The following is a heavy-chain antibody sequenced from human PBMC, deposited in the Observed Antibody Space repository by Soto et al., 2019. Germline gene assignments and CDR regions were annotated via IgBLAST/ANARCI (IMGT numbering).Heavy chain of an antibody. CDR2: IIPIFDTA. J-gene: IGHJ4*02. D-gene: IGHD4-4*01. CDR3: ARDGGVYDYSPFDY. Sequence: QVQLVQSGAEVKKPGSSVKVSCKASVGTFSSYAISWVRHAPGQGLEWMGGIIPIFDTADYAQKFQGRVTITAHKSTSAAYMELSSLRSEDTAVYYCARDGGVYDYSPFDYWGQGTLVTVSS. V-gene: IGHV1-69*14. CDR1: VGTFSSYA.